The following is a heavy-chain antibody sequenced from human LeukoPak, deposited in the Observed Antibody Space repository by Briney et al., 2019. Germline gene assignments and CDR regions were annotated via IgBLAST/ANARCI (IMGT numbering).Heavy chain of an antibody. J-gene: IGHJ5*02. CDR1: GGSISSYY. D-gene: IGHD3-9*01. Sequence: SETLSPTCTVSGGSISSYYGSWIRQPPGKGLEWIGYIYYSGSTNYNPSLTSRVTISVDTSKNQFSLKLASVTAADTAVYYCAGGHRNWLLSWFDPWGRGTLVTVSS. CDR3: AGGHRNWLLSWFDP. V-gene: IGHV4-59*03. CDR2: IYYSGST.